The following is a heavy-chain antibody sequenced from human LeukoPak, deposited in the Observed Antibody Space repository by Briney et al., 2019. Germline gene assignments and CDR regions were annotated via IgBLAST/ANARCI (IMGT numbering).Heavy chain of an antibody. D-gene: IGHD6-13*01. CDR1: GGTFSSYA. CDR2: IIPILGIA. Sequence: ASVKVSCKASGGTFSSYAISWVRQAPGQGLEWMGRIIPILGIANYAQKFQGRVTITADKSTSTAYMELSSLRSEDTAVYYCARFIAAAGFNWLDPWGQGTLVTVSS. J-gene: IGHJ5*02. CDR3: ARFIAAAGFNWLDP. V-gene: IGHV1-69*04.